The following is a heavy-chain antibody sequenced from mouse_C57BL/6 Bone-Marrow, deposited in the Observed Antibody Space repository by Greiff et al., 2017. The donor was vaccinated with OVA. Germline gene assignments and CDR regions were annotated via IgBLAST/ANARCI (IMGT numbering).Heavy chain of an antibody. CDR1: GYTFTDYY. Sequence: VKLVESGPELVKPGASVKISCKASGYTFTDYYINWVKQRPGQGLEWIGWIFPGSGSTYYNEKFKGKATLTVDKSSSTAYMLLSSLTSEDSAVYFCARSGFITTPWYFDVWGTGTTVTVSS. CDR2: IFPGSGST. J-gene: IGHJ1*03. CDR3: ARSGFITTPWYFDV. D-gene: IGHD1-1*01. V-gene: IGHV1-75*01.